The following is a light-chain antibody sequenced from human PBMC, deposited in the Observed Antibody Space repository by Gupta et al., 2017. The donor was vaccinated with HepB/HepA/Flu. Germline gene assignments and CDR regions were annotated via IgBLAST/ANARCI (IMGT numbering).Light chain of an antibody. CDR3: QQYYSTPDT. Sequence: DIVMTQSPDSLAVSLGERATINCKSSQSVLYSSNNKNYLAWYQQKPGQPPKLLIYWASTRESGVPDRVSGSGSGTDFTLTISSLQAEDVAVYYCQQYYSTPDTFGPGTKVDIK. V-gene: IGKV4-1*01. CDR2: WAS. J-gene: IGKJ3*01. CDR1: QSVLYSSNNKNY.